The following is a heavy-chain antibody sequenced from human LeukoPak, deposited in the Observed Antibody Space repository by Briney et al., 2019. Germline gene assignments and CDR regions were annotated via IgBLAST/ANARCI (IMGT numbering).Heavy chain of an antibody. CDR1: GYTFTGYY. V-gene: IGHV1-2*02. CDR2: INANSGGT. Sequence: ASVKVSCKASGYTFTGYYMHWVRQAPGQGLEWMGWINANSGGTNYAQKLQGRVTMTRDTSISTAYMELSRLRSDDTAVYYCARVWYQLTNWFDPWGQGTLVTVSS. J-gene: IGHJ5*02. CDR3: ARVWYQLTNWFDP. D-gene: IGHD2-2*01.